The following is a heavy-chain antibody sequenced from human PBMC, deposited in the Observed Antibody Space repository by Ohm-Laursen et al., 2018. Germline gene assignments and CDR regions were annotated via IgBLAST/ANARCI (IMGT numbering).Heavy chain of an antibody. CDR3: ATANPTTPLYDSKGYYYGMDV. Sequence: ASVKVSCKASGYTFTSYDINWVRQATGQGLEWMGWMNPNSGNTGYAQKFQGRVTMTRNTSINTAYMELNSLRAEDTAVYYCATANPTTPLYDSKGYYYGMDVWGQGTTVTVSS. CDR1: GYTFTSYD. J-gene: IGHJ6*02. CDR2: MNPNSGNT. V-gene: IGHV1-8*01. D-gene: IGHD3-22*01.